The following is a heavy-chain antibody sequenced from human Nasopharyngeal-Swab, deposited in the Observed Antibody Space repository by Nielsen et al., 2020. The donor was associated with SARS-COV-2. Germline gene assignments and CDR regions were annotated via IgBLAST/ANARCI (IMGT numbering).Heavy chain of an antibody. CDR2: IWYDGSNK. Sequence: GESLMISCAATGFIISSFGMHWVRPTPGKGLGWVAVIWYDGSNKYHADSVKGRLTISRDNSKNTLSLQMNSLRAEDTAVYYCARGSYGQSGYYYYYMDVWGKGTTVTVSS. J-gene: IGHJ6*03. CDR3: ARGSYGQSGYYYYYMDV. V-gene: IGHV3-33*01. CDR1: GFIISSFG. D-gene: IGHD2-8*01.